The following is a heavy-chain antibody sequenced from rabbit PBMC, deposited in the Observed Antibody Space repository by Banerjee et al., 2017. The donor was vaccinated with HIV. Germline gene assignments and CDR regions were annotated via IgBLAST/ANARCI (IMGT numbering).Heavy chain of an antibody. J-gene: IGHJ4*01. Sequence: QSLEESGGDLVKPGASLTLTCTASGFDLSSSYYMCWVRQAPGKGLEWIACIDGGSGGGTVYATWAKGRFTITKTSSTTVTLQMTSLTAADTATYFCARRDRSGFHHYFLWGPGTLVTVS. CDR2: IDGGSGGGT. CDR3: ARRDRSGFHHYFL. CDR1: GFDLSSSYY. V-gene: IGHV1S40*01. D-gene: IGHD1-1*01.